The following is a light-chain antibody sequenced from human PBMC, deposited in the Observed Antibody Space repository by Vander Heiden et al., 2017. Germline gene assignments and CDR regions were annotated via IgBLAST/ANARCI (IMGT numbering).Light chain of an antibody. J-gene: IGLJ3*02. Sequence: NFVLTQPHSLSESPGTTVTIPCTRSSGSIADNYVHWYQQRPGGAPTTVILENNHRPSGVPGRFSGAIDRSSNSASLTSSGLKTEDESDYYCQSYGATNVVFGGGTKLTVL. CDR1: SGSIADNY. V-gene: IGLV6-57*03. CDR3: QSYGATNVV. CDR2: ENN.